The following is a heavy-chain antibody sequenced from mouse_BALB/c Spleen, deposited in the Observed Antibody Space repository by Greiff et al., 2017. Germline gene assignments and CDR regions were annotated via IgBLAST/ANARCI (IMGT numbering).Heavy chain of an antibody. CDR1: GYTFTSYW. CDR2: INPSTGYT. CDR3: ARSKGNGNYIDY. J-gene: IGHJ2*01. Sequence: QVQLQQSGAELAKPGASVKMSCKASGYTFTSYWMHWVKQRPGQGLEWIGYINPSTGYTEYNQKFKDKATLTADKSSSTAYMQLSSLTSEDSAVYYCARSKGNGNYIDYWGQGTTLTVSS. V-gene: IGHV1-7*01. D-gene: IGHD2-1*01.